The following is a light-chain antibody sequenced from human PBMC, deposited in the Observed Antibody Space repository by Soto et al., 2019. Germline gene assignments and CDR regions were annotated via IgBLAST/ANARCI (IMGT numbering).Light chain of an antibody. V-gene: IGLV2-14*02. CDR3: SSYAGSNNPPYV. Sequence: QSALTQPASVSGSPGQSIIISCTGTSSDVGSYNFVSWYQQHPGKAPKLMIYEVSKRPSGVSNRFSGSKSGNTTSLTVSGLQADDEADYYCSSYAGSNNPPYVFGAGTKLTVL. CDR2: EVS. CDR1: SSDVGSYNF. J-gene: IGLJ1*01.